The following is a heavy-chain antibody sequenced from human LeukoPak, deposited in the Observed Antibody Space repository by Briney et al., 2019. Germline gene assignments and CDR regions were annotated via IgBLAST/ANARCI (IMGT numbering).Heavy chain of an antibody. D-gene: IGHD5-12*01. CDR2: ISYDGSNK. J-gene: IGHJ4*02. Sequence: GGSLRLSCAASGFIFSNHGMHWVRQAPGKGLEWVAVISYDGSNKKYADSVKGRFTISRDNAKNSLYLQMNSLRVEDTAVYYCARDDIVATVFDYWGQGTLVTVSS. CDR1: GFIFSNHG. V-gene: IGHV3-30*12. CDR3: ARDDIVATVFDY.